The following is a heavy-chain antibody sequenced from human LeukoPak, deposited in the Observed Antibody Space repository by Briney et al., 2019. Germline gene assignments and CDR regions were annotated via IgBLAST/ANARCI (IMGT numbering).Heavy chain of an antibody. CDR3: ARAAYSVNWFDP. D-gene: IGHD6-13*01. CDR2: INHSGST. CDR1: GGSFSGYY. Sequence: SETLSLTCAVCGGSFSGYYWSWIRQPPGKGLEWIGEINHSGSTNYNPSLKSRVTISVDTSKNQFSLKLSSVTAADTAVYYCARAAYSVNWFDPWGQGTLVTVSS. V-gene: IGHV4-34*01. J-gene: IGHJ5*02.